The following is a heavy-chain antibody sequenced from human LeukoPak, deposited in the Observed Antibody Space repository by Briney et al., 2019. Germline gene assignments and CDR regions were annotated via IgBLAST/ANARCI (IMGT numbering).Heavy chain of an antibody. CDR2: INQEGREK. CDR3: ARSGCSSTSCYFSGPGAFDI. CDR1: GCTFSSYW. D-gene: IGHD2-2*01. J-gene: IGHJ3*02. V-gene: IGHV3-7*01. Sequence: GGSLRLSCAASGCTFSSYWMSWVRQAPGKGLEGVANINQEGREKYYVDSVKGRFTISRENAKNSLYVQMNSLRAEDTAVYYCARSGCSSTSCYFSGPGAFDIWGQGTMVTVSS.